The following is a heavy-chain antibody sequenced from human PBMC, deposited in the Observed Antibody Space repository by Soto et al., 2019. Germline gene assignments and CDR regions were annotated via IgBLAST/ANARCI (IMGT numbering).Heavy chain of an antibody. CDR3: ANSEWELAT. V-gene: IGHV3-30*18. CDR2: ISYDGSNK. Sequence: GGSLRLSCAASGFTFSSYGMHWVRRAPGKGLEWVAVISYDGSNKYYADSVKGRFTISRDNSKNTLYLQMNSLRAEDTAVYYCANSEWELATWGQGTLVTVSS. CDR1: GFTFSSYG. J-gene: IGHJ5*02. D-gene: IGHD1-26*01.